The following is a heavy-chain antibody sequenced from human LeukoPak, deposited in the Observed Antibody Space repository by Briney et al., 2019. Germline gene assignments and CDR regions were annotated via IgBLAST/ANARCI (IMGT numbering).Heavy chain of an antibody. D-gene: IGHD5-12*01. CDR2: ISSSSSTI. J-gene: IGHJ4*02. CDR3: ARRHSGYVFDY. CDR1: GFTFNSYS. V-gene: IGHV3-48*04. Sequence: PGGSLRLSCAASGFTFNSYSMNWVRQAPGKGLEWVSYISSSSSTIYYADSVKGRFTISRDNAKNSLYLQMNSLRAEDTAVYYCARRHSGYVFDYWGQGTLVTVSS.